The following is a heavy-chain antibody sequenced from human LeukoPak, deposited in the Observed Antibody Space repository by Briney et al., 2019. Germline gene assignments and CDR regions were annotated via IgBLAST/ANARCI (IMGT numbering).Heavy chain of an antibody. Sequence: KPGGSLRLSCAACGFTFCSYSMNWLRQAPGKGLEWVSSIGSRSTYSSSADYVKGRFTTSRDNPKNTLYLQMNSLRGGDTAVYYCARGSLNFDAFDIWGQGTMVTVSS. D-gene: IGHD1-26*01. CDR2: IGSRSTYS. CDR1: GFTFCSYS. V-gene: IGHV3-21*01. J-gene: IGHJ3*02. CDR3: ARGSLNFDAFDI.